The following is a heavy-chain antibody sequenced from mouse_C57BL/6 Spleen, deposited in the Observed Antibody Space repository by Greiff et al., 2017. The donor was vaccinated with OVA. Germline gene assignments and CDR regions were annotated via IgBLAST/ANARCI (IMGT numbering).Heavy chain of an antibody. CDR2: IYPGSGNT. J-gene: IGHJ1*03. V-gene: IGHV1-66*01. CDR1: GYSFTSYY. D-gene: IGHD2-1*01. CDR3: ARGGYGNYWYFDV. Sequence: VQRLESGPELVKPGASVKISCKASGYSFTSYYIHWVKQRPGQGLEWIGWIYPGSGNTKYNEKFKGKATLPADTSSSTAYMQLSSLTSEDSAVYYCARGGYGNYWYFDVWGTGTTVTVSS.